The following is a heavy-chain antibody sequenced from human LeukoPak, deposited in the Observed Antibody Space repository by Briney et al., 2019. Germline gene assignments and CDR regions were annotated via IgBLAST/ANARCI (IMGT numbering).Heavy chain of an antibody. J-gene: IGHJ6*02. V-gene: IGHV1-46*01. CDR3: ARNSYGYSNYYYYGMDV. CDR1: GYTFTSYY. Sequence: ASVTVSCKASGYTFTSYYMHWVRQAPGQGLEWMGIINPSGGSTSYAQKFQGRVTMTRDTSTSTVYMELSSLRSEDTAVYYCARNSYGYSNYYYYGMDVWGQGTTVTVSS. CDR2: INPSGGST. D-gene: IGHD5-18*01.